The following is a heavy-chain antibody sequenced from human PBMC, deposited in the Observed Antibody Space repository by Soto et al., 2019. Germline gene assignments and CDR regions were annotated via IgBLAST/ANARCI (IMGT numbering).Heavy chain of an antibody. J-gene: IGHJ6*02. CDR1: GFTFISHW. CDR2: IDVGGSNR. V-gene: IGHV3-74*01. CDR3: VRGNYQKFGMDV. Sequence: ELQLVESGGCLVQPGGSLRLSCAASGFTFISHWIHWVRQTPGKGLVWVSRIDVGGSNRNYADSVKGRFTISRDNAKNTGYMEMDRLIAYDTAVYYGVRGNYQKFGMDVWGQGTTV. D-gene: IGHD3-16*02.